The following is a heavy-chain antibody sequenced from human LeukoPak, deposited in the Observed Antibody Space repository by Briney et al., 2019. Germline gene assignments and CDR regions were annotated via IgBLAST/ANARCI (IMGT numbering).Heavy chain of an antibody. CDR1: GGSISSGSYY. Sequence: SQTLSLTCTVSGGSISSGSYYWSWIRQPAGKGLEWIGRIYTSGSTNYNHSLKSRVTISVDTSKNQFSLKLSSVTAAGTAVYYCARDSDLIAAAVNWGQGTLVTVSS. V-gene: IGHV4-61*02. CDR2: IYTSGST. CDR3: ARDSDLIAAAVN. D-gene: IGHD6-13*01. J-gene: IGHJ4*02.